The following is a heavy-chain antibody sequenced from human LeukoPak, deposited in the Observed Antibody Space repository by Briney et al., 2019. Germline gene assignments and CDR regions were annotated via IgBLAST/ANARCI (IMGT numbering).Heavy chain of an antibody. V-gene: IGHV3-30*02. Sequence: GGSLRLSCAASGFTFSSYGMHWVRQAPGKGLEWVAFIRYDGSNKYYADSVKGRFTISRDNSKNTLYLQMNSLRAEDTAVYYCAKEYSSLAGGGGYYFDYWGQGTLVTVSS. D-gene: IGHD6-13*01. CDR1: GFTFSSYG. CDR3: AKEYSSLAGGGGYYFDY. J-gene: IGHJ4*02. CDR2: IRYDGSNK.